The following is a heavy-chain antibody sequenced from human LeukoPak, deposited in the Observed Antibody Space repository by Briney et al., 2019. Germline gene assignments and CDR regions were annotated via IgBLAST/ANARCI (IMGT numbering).Heavy chain of an antibody. CDR3: ARSRGGYIGSDYYYGMDV. J-gene: IGHJ6*02. Sequence: SETLSLTCTVSGGSISSYYWSWIRQPPGKGLEWIGYIYYSGSTNYNPSLKSRVTISVDTSKNQFSLKLSSVTAADTAVYYCARSRGGYIGSDYYYGMDVWGQGTTVTVSS. CDR1: GGSISSYY. D-gene: IGHD5-12*01. V-gene: IGHV4-59*01. CDR2: IYYSGST.